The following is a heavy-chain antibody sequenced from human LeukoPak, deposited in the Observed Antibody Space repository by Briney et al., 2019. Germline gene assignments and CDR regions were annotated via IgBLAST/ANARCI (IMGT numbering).Heavy chain of an antibody. CDR3: ARSYQLLFLLDAFDI. Sequence: SETLSLTCTVSGGSISSSSYYWGWIRQPPGKGLEWIGSIHYSGSTYYNPSLKSRVTISVDTSKNQFSLKLSSVTAADTAVYYCARSYQLLFLLDAFDIWGQGTMVTVSS. J-gene: IGHJ3*02. CDR1: GGSISSSSYY. CDR2: IHYSGST. V-gene: IGHV4-39*01. D-gene: IGHD2-2*01.